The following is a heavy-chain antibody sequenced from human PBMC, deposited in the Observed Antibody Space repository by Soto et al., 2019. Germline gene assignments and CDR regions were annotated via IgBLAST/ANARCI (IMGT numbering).Heavy chain of an antibody. V-gene: IGHV4-4*02. Sequence: KPSETLSLTCAVSGGSFTSNNWWTWVRQPPGQGLEWIGEIYRTGSTNYNPSLKSRVTISLDKSENQFSLKVTSLTAADTAVYYCASRDPGTSVDYWGQGTLVTVPS. CDR2: IYRTGST. CDR3: ASRDPGTSVDY. CDR1: GGSFTSNNW. D-gene: IGHD1-7*01. J-gene: IGHJ4*02.